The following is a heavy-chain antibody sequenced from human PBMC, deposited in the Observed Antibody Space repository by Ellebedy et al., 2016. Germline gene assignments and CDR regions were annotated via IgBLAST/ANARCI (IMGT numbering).Heavy chain of an antibody. CDR2: VFHTGTT. CDR3: AKWNGAWNAFDV. D-gene: IGHD1-1*01. Sequence: ESLKISCSVSGDSISNYYWNWIRRPPGKGLEWIGYVFHTGTTSYNPSLKSRVTMSVDTSKSQISLRLVSVTAADTAVYYCAKWNGAWNAFDVWGLGTMVTVSS. V-gene: IGHV4-59*01. CDR1: GDSISNYY. J-gene: IGHJ3*01.